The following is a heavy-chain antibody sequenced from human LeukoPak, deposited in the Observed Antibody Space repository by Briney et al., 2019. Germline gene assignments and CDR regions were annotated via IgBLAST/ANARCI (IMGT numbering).Heavy chain of an antibody. Sequence: VASVKVSCKASGGTFSSYAISWVRQAPGQGLEWMGRIIPILGIANYAQKFQGRVTITADKSTSTAYMELSSLRSEDTAVYYCARPSGRWLQLASFGSQSAFDIWGQGTMVTVSS. J-gene: IGHJ3*02. V-gene: IGHV1-69*04. CDR3: ARPSGRWLQLASFGSQSAFDI. CDR2: IIPILGIA. D-gene: IGHD5-24*01. CDR1: GGTFSSYA.